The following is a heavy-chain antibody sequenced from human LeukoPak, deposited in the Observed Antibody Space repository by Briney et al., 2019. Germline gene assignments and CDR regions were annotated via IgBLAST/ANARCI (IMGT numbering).Heavy chain of an antibody. J-gene: IGHJ1*01. CDR2: INPNSGGT. CDR1: GYTFTSYY. V-gene: IGHV1-2*02. Sequence: ASVTVSCTASGYTFTSYYMHWVRQAPGQGLEWMGWINPNSGGTNYAQKFQGRVTMTRDTSISTAYMVLSRLRSDDTAVYYCARGIYDSSDFEYFQHWGQGTLVTVSS. CDR3: ARGIYDSSDFEYFQH. D-gene: IGHD3-22*01.